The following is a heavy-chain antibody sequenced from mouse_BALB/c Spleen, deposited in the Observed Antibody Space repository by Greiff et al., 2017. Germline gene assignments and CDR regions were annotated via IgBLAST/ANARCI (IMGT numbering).Heavy chain of an antibody. Sequence: EVKLVESGPGLVKPSQSLSLTCTVTGYSITSYYAWNWIRQFPGNKLEWMGYISYSGSTSYNPSLKSRISITRDTSKNQFFLQLNSVTTEDTATYYCARWRDEAMDDWGQGTSVTVSS. CDR2: ISYSGST. CDR3: ARWRDEAMDD. D-gene: IGHD3-3*01. J-gene: IGHJ4*01. V-gene: IGHV3-2*02. CDR1: GYSITSYYA.